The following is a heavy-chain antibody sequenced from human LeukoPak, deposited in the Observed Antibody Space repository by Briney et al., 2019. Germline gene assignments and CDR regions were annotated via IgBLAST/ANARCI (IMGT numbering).Heavy chain of an antibody. Sequence: GGSLRLSCAASGFTFSSYGMHWVRQAPGKGLEWVAVIWYDGSNKYYADSVKGRFTIARDNSKNTLYLQMNRLRAEDTAVYYCARPQLIPYYYYGMDVWGQGTTVTVSS. CDR1: GFTFSSYG. J-gene: IGHJ6*02. D-gene: IGHD6-13*01. CDR3: ARPQLIPYYYYGMDV. CDR2: IWYDGSNK. V-gene: IGHV3-33*01.